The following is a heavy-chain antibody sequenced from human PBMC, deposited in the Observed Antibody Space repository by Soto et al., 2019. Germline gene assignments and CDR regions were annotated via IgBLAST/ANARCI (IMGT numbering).Heavy chain of an antibody. CDR3: TRSGSSPYYYGMDV. Sequence: GGSLRLSCAASGFTFRSYAMHWVRQAPGKGLEWVAVISYDGNNKYYADSVKGRFTISRDNAKNTLYLQMNSLRAEDTAVYYCTRSGSSPYYYGMDVWGQGTTVTVSS. J-gene: IGHJ6*02. D-gene: IGHD6-6*01. CDR1: GFTFRSYA. CDR2: ISYDGNNK. V-gene: IGHV3-30-3*01.